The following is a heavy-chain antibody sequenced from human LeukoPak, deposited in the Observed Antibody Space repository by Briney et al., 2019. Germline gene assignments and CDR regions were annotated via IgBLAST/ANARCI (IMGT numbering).Heavy chain of an antibody. Sequence: SETLSLTCTVSGGSISSSGYYWGWIRQPPGKGLEWIGEINHSGSTNYNPSLKSRVTISVDTSKNQFSLKLSSVTAADTAVYYCARASDSSGSPYPSVYYYYYGMDVWGQGTTVTVSS. D-gene: IGHD6-19*01. CDR1: GGSISSSGYY. CDR2: INHSGST. V-gene: IGHV4-39*07. J-gene: IGHJ6*02. CDR3: ARASDSSGSPYPSVYYYYYGMDV.